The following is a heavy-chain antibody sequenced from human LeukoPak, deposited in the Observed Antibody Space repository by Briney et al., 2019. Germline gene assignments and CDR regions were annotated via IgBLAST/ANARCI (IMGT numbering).Heavy chain of an antibody. CDR1: GGSFSGYY. D-gene: IGHD4-17*01. J-gene: IGHJ5*02. CDR2: INHSGST. Sequence: PSETLSLTCAVYGGSFSGYYWSWIRQPPGKGLEWIGEINHSGSTNYNPSLKSRVTISVDTSKNQFSLKLSSVTAADTAVYYCARDLDGDYHNWFDPWGQGTLVTVSS. V-gene: IGHV4-34*01. CDR3: ARDLDGDYHNWFDP.